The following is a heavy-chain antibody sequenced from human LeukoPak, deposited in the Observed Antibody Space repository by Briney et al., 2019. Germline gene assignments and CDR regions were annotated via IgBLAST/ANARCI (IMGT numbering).Heavy chain of an antibody. J-gene: IGHJ5*02. CDR2: ISSSSYI. CDR1: GFTFSSYS. V-gene: IGHV3-21*01. D-gene: IGHD5-18*01. Sequence: GGSLRLSCAASGFTFSSYSMNWVRQAPGRGLEWVSSISSSSYIYYADSVKGRFTISRDNSKNTLYLQMNSLRAEDTAVYYCAKGDRYSYGSPLWFDPWGQGTLVTVSS. CDR3: AKGDRYSYGSPLWFDP.